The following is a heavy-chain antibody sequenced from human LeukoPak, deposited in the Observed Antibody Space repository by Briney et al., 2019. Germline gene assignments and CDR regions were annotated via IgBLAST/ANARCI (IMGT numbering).Heavy chain of an antibody. CDR1: GFTFSSYN. J-gene: IGHJ2*01. Sequence: GGSLRLSCAASGFTFSSYNMNWVRQAPGKGLEWVSSITSTGSYTFYADSVKGRFTISRDNAKNSLYLQMNSLRAEDTAIYYCARVSESEWYFDLWGRGTLVTVSS. CDR3: ARVSESEWYFDL. D-gene: IGHD1-14*01. V-gene: IGHV3-21*01. CDR2: ITSTGSYT.